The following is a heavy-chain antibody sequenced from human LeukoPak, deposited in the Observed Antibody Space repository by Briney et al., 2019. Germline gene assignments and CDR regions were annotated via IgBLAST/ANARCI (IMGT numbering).Heavy chain of an antibody. V-gene: IGHV3-23*01. J-gene: IGHJ3*02. CDR2: ISGSGANT. CDR1: GFPFGSYA. D-gene: IGHD3-22*01. Sequence: GGSLRLSCAASGFPFGSYAMTWVRQAPGKGLEWVSAISGSGANTYYADSVKGRFTISRDNSKNTLSLHMNSLRAEDTAVYYCAKREAAYESSGYSDAFDMWGQGTMVTVSS. CDR3: AKREAAYESSGYSDAFDM.